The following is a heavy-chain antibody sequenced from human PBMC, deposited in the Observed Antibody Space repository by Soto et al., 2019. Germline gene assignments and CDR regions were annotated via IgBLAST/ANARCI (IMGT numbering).Heavy chain of an antibody. CDR3: AADATAWQQMVPSDY. CDR1: GYTFTYRY. Sequence: SVKVSCKASGYTFTYRYLHWVRQAPGQALEWMGWITPFNGNTNYARKFQDRVSITRDRSMSAAYVELSSLRSEDTAIYYCAADATAWQQMVPSDYWGQGTLVTVSS. J-gene: IGHJ4*02. D-gene: IGHD2-8*01. V-gene: IGHV1-45*01. CDR2: ITPFNGNT.